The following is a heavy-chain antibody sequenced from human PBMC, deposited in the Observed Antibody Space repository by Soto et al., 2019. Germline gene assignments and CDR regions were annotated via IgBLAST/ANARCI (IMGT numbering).Heavy chain of an antibody. CDR2: ISWNSGSI. J-gene: IGHJ4*02. Sequence: DVQLVESGGGLVQPGRSLRLSCAASGFTFDDYAMHWVRQAPGKGLEWVSGISWNSGSIGYADSVKGRFTISRDNAKNSLYLLMNSLRAEATALYYCAKDRGLVLSFYFDYWGQGTLVTVSS. CDR3: AKDRGLVLSFYFDY. CDR1: GFTFDDYA. D-gene: IGHD2-8*01. V-gene: IGHV3-9*01.